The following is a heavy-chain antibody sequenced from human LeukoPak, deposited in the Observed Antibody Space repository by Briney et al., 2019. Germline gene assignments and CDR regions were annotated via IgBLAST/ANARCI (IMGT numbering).Heavy chain of an antibody. CDR2: IKQDGSEK. D-gene: IGHD2-2*01. J-gene: IGHJ4*02. CDR1: GFTFSSYW. V-gene: IGHV3-7*01. Sequence: GGSLRLSCAASGFTFSSYWMSLVRQAPGKGLEWVANIKQDGSEKYYVDSVKGRFTISRDNAKNSLYLQMNSLRAEDTAVYYCARGPRLGYCSSTSCYDDYWGQGTLVTVSS. CDR3: ARGPRLGYCSSTSCYDDY.